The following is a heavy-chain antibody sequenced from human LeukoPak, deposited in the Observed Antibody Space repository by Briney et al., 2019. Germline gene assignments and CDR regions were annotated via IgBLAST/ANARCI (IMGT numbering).Heavy chain of an antibody. J-gene: IGHJ4*02. V-gene: IGHV4-39*01. CDR1: GGSISSSSYY. CDR2: IYYSGST. Sequence: SETLSLTCTVSGGSISSSSYYWGWIRQPPGKGLEWIGSIYYSGSTYYNPALKSRVTISVDTSKTQFSLKLSSVTAADTAVYYCARLVIREVYFDYWGQGTPVTVSS. CDR3: ARLVIREVYFDY.